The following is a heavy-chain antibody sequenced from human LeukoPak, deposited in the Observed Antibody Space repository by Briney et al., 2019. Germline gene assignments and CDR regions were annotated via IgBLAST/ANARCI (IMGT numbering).Heavy chain of an antibody. CDR2: MNPNSGNT. CDR1: GYTFTSYD. Sequence: GASVKVSCKASGYTFTSYDINWVRQATGQGLEWMGWMNPNSGNTGYAQKFQGRVTMTRNTSISTAYMELSSLRSEDTAVYYCARVSYDSAFGNYYYYYMDVWGKGTTVTISS. D-gene: IGHD3-3*01. CDR3: ARVSYDSAFGNYYYYYMDV. J-gene: IGHJ6*03. V-gene: IGHV1-8*01.